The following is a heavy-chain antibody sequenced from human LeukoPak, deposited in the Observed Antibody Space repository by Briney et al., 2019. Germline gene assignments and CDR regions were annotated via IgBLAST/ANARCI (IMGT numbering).Heavy chain of an antibody. D-gene: IGHD1-26*01. V-gene: IGHV4-59*01. Sequence: PSETLSLTCTVSGGSINNYYWSWIRQPPGKGLEWIGYIYYSGASNYNPSLKSRVTMSVDTSKNQFYLKLRSVTAADTALYYWAREGSTRWHWFAPWGQGTLVTVSS. CDR1: GGSINNYY. CDR3: AREGSTRWHWFAP. J-gene: IGHJ5*02. CDR2: IYYSGAS.